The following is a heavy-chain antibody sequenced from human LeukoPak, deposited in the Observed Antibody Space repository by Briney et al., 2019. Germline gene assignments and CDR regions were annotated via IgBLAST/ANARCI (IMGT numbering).Heavy chain of an antibody. J-gene: IGHJ4*02. CDR3: ARRARYSGSYLAFDY. Sequence: PSETLSLTCSVSGGSISSYYWSWIRQPPGKGLEWIGYIYYSGSTNYNPSLKSRVTISVDTSKNQFSLKLSSVTAADTAVYYCARRARYSGSYLAFDYWGQGTLVTVSS. V-gene: IGHV4-59*08. CDR1: GGSISSYY. D-gene: IGHD1-26*01. CDR2: IYYSGST.